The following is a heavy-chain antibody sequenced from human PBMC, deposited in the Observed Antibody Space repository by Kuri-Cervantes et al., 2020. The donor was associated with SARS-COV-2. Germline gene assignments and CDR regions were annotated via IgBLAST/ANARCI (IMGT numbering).Heavy chain of an antibody. V-gene: IGHV3-53*01. CDR3: TRGSIAGRRGIFDF. CDR2: MYSGRST. CDR1: GITVSTNY. D-gene: IGHD6-6*01. Sequence: GGSLRLSCAASGITVSTNYMNWVRQAPGEGLEWLSVMYSGRSTYYADSVKGRFTISRDTSKNTVYLQMNSLRGDDTAVYYCTRGSIAGRRGIFDFWGQGTVVTVSS. J-gene: IGHJ4*02.